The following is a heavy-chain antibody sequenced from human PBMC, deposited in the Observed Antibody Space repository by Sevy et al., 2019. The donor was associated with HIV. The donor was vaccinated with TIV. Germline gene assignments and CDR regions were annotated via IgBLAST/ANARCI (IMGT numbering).Heavy chain of an antibody. Sequence: SETLSLTCTVSGGSITSTNWWSWVRQTPGKGLEWIGEIYYSGSTNYNSSLKSRVTILVDNSKNQFSLNLNSVTAADTAVYYCARGNLDDYDSGGYKVLDYWGQGTLVTVSS. J-gene: IGHJ4*02. CDR2: IYYSGST. V-gene: IGHV4-4*02. CDR3: ARGNLDDYDSGGYKVLDY. CDR1: GGSITSTNW. D-gene: IGHD3-22*01.